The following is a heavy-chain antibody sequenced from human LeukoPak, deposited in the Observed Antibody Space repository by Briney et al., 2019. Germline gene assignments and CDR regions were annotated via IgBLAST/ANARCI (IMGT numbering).Heavy chain of an antibody. J-gene: IGHJ4*02. V-gene: IGHV4-4*07. Sequence: SETLSLTCTVSGGSISSYYWSWIRQPAGKGLEGIGRIYTSGSTNYNASLKSRVSMSVDTSKNQFSLKLSSMTAADTAVFYCARENSGSYREFDYWGQGTLVTVSS. CDR3: ARENSGSYREFDY. D-gene: IGHD1-26*01. CDR2: IYTSGST. CDR1: GGSISSYY.